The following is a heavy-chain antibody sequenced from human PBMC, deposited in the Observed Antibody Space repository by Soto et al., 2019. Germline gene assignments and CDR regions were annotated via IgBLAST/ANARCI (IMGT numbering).Heavy chain of an antibody. D-gene: IGHD3-10*01. CDR1: GGSISSSSYY. CDR2: IYYSGST. CDR3: ARHSEKYYDGSGFPNWFDP. J-gene: IGHJ5*02. V-gene: IGHV4-39*01. Sequence: SETLSLTCTVSGGSISSSSYYWGWIRQPPGKGLEWHGSIYYSGSTYYNPSLKSRVTISVDTSKNQFSLKLSSVTASDTAVYYCARHSEKYYDGSGFPNWFDPWGQGTLVTVAS.